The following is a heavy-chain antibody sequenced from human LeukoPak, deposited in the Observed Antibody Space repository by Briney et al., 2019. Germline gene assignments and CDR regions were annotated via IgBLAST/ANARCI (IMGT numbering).Heavy chain of an antibody. J-gene: IGHJ4*02. Sequence: ASVKVSCKASGYTFTGYYMHWVRQAPGQGLEWMGWINPNSGGTNYAQKFQGRATMTRDTSISTAYMELSRLRSDDTAVYYCASLLGYCSGGSCSPYYFDYWGQATLVTVSS. D-gene: IGHD2-15*01. V-gene: IGHV1-2*02. CDR3: ASLLGYCSGGSCSPYYFDY. CDR2: INPNSGGT. CDR1: GYTFTGYY.